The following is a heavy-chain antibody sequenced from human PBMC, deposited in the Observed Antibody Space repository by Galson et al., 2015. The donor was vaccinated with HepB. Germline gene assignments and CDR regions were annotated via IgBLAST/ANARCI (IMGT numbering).Heavy chain of an antibody. Sequence: SVKVSCKASGYTFTSYGISWVRQAPGQGLEWMGWISAYNGNTNYAQKLQGRVTMTTDTSTSTAYMELRSLRSDDTAVYYCASVMLGGRGYSSGWYDGYWGQGTLVTVSS. CDR1: GYTFTSYG. V-gene: IGHV1-18*01. CDR2: ISAYNGNT. CDR3: ASVMLGGRGYSSGWYDGY. D-gene: IGHD6-19*01. J-gene: IGHJ4*02.